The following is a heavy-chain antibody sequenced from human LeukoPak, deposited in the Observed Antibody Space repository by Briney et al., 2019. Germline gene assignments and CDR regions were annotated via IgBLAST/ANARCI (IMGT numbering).Heavy chain of an antibody. Sequence: AGESLKISCQGSGYSFTSYWIGWVRQLPGKGLEWRGIIYPGDSDTRYSPSFQGQVTISADKSISTAYLQWSSLKASDTAMYYCARPYCSSTSCYRWDYWGQGTLVTVSS. J-gene: IGHJ4*02. CDR2: IYPGDSDT. D-gene: IGHD2-2*01. V-gene: IGHV5-51*01. CDR1: GYSFTSYW. CDR3: ARPYCSSTSCYRWDY.